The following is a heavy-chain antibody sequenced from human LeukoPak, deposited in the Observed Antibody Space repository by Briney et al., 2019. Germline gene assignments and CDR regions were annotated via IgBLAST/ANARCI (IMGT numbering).Heavy chain of an antibody. CDR1: GFTFGDYA. V-gene: IGHV3-49*04. CDR3: TRAGSYKNDY. Sequence: QPGGSLRLSCTASGFTFGDYAMSWVRQAPGKGLEWVGFIRSKAYGGTTEYAASVKGRFTISRDDSKSIAYLQMNSLKTEDTAVYYCTRAGSYKNDYWSQGTLVTVSS. J-gene: IGHJ4*02. CDR2: IRSKAYGGTT. D-gene: IGHD1-26*01.